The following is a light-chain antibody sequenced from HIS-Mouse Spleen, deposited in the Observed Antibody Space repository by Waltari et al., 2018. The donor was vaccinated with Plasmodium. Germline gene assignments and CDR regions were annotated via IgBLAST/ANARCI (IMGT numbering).Light chain of an antibody. CDR1: KLGDKY. J-gene: IGLJ2*01. Sequence: SYELTQPPSVSVSPGQTASIPCPGDKLGDKYACWYQQKPGQSPVLFIYKDSKRPSGIPERVSGSDSGNTATLTGGGTQAMDEADYYCPAWDSSTVVFGGGTKLTVL. CDR3: PAWDSSTVV. V-gene: IGLV3-1*01. CDR2: KDS.